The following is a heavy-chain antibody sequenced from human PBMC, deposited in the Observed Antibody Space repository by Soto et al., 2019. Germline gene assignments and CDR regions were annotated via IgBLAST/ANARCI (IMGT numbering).Heavy chain of an antibody. V-gene: IGHV1-69*12. CDR3: ARDRGPSSGYYPYWLDP. Sequence: QVQLVQSGAEVKKPGSSVKVSCKASGGTFSSYAITWVRQAPGHGLEWMGGIIPIFGTANYAQKFQGRVTMTADQSTSTAYMELSSRRSEDTAVYYCARDRGPSSGYYPYWLDPWGQGTLVIVSS. CDR2: IIPIFGTA. CDR1: GGTFSSYA. J-gene: IGHJ5*02. D-gene: IGHD3-22*01.